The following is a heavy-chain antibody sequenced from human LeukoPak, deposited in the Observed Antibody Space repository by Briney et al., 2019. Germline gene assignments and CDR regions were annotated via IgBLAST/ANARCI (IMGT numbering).Heavy chain of an antibody. Sequence: SETLSLTCTVSGGSISSYYWSWIRQPPGKGLEWIGYIYYSGTTYYNPSLKSRVTMSVDTSKDQFSLKQTSVTAADTAVYYCARHASAFRYDSAFDPWGQGTLVTVSS. CDR1: GGSISSYY. D-gene: IGHD3-3*01. J-gene: IGHJ5*02. CDR2: IYYSGTT. CDR3: ARHASAFRYDSAFDP. V-gene: IGHV4-59*04.